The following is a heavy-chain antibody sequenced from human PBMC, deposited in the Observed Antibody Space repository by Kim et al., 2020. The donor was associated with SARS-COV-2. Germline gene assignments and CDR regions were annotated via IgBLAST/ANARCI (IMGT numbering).Heavy chain of an antibody. CDR2: INADNDIA. D-gene: IGHD3-10*01. Sequence: ASVKVSCKASGYTFTNFHMHWVRQAPGQRLEWMGWINADNDIAKYSQKFQGRLTIAKTKSASTAYMELSSLRSEDTAVYYCARGRQYHYYGMDVWGHGTTVTVSS. CDR1: GYTFTNFH. V-gene: IGHV1-3*01. J-gene: IGHJ6*02. CDR3: ARGRQYHYYGMDV.